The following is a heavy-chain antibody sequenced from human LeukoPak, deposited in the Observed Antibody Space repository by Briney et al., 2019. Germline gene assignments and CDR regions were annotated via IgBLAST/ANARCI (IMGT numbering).Heavy chain of an antibody. CDR1: DFNFISYG. J-gene: IGHJ4*02. Sequence: GSLRLSCAASDFNFISYGIHWVRQAPGKGLEWVAVISYDGSGQEFADSMKGRFTISRDNSKNTVFLQMNSLRAEDTAIYYCAKSGYSYGFLDYWGQGTLVTVSS. D-gene: IGHD5-18*01. CDR2: ISYDGSGQ. CDR3: AKSGYSYGFLDY. V-gene: IGHV3-30*18.